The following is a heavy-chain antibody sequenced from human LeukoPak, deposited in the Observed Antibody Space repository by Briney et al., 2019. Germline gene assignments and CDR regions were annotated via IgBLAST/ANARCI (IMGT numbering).Heavy chain of an antibody. Sequence: SETLSLTCTVSGYSISSGYYWGWIRQPPGKWLGWIGSIYHSGSSAYNPSLKSRVTIAVATSKNHFSLKLRSVTATAAAVCYCARDGRITMIVVVGDAFDIWGQGTMVTVSS. CDR3: ARDGRITMIVVVGDAFDI. V-gene: IGHV4-38-2*02. CDR1: GYSISSGYY. D-gene: IGHD3-22*01. J-gene: IGHJ3*02. CDR2: IYHSGSS.